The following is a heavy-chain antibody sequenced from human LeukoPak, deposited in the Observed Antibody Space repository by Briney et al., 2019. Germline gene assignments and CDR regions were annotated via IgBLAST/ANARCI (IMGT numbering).Heavy chain of an antibody. J-gene: IGHJ4*02. Sequence: PSETLSLTCAVYGGSFSGYYWSWIRQPPGKGLEWIGEINHSGSTNYNPSLKSRVTISVDTSKNQFSLKLSSVTAADTAVYYCARANGKAVAGYYFDYWGQGTLVTVSS. CDR3: ARANGKAVAGYYFDY. CDR1: GGSFSGYY. D-gene: IGHD6-19*01. V-gene: IGHV4-34*01. CDR2: INHSGST.